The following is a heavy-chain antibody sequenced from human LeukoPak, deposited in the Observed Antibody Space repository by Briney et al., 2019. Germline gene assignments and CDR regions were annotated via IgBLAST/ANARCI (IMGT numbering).Heavy chain of an antibody. CDR3: ARGKEKGPHIVATTWGFDP. Sequence: SETLSLTCTVSGGSISSGGYYWSWIRQPPGKGLEWIGYIYHSGSTYYNPSLKSRVTISVDTSKNQFSLKLSSVTAADTAVYYCARGKEKGPHIVATTWGFDPWGQGTLVTVSS. J-gene: IGHJ5*02. V-gene: IGHV4-30-2*01. D-gene: IGHD5-12*01. CDR1: GGSISSGGYY. CDR2: IYHSGST.